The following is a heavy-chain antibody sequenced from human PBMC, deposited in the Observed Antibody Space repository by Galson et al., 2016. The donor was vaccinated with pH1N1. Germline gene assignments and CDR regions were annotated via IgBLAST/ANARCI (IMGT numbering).Heavy chain of an antibody. D-gene: IGHD1-26*01. CDR1: DDSVATNSAA. Sequence: SETLSLTCGISDDSVATNSAAWNWIRQSPSRGLDWLGRTYYRSTWYFDYAASVQSRIRINPDTSKNQFSLQLNSVTPEDTAVYYCARAPRDWDTDYFYHFMDVWGQGTTVTVSS. J-gene: IGHJ6*03. V-gene: IGHV6-1*01. CDR2: TYYRSTWYF. CDR3: ARAPRDWDTDYFYHFMDV.